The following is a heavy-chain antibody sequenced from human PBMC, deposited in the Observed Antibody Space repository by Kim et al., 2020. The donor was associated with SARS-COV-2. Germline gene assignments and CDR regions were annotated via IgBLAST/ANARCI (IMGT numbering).Heavy chain of an antibody. D-gene: IGHD3-16*01. V-gene: IGHV1-2*02. CDR3: AEAKGELGWEAFDI. J-gene: IGHJ3*02. Sequence: ASVKVSCKASGYTFTGYYMHWVRQAPGQGLEWMGWINPNSGGTNYAQKFQGRVTMTRDTSIGTAYMELSRLRSDDTAVYYCAEAKGELGWEAFDIWGQGTMVTVSS. CDR1: GYTFTGYY. CDR2: INPNSGGT.